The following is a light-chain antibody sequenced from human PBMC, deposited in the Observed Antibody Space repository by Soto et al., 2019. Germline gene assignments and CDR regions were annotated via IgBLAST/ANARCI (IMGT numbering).Light chain of an antibody. CDR3: QQYNSYSLT. V-gene: IGKV1-5*03. J-gene: IGKJ1*01. CDR1: QSISGW. CDR2: KAS. Sequence: DIQMTQSPSILSASVGDSVTITCRASQSISGWLAWYQQKPGKAPKLLISKASTLESGVPSRFSGSGSGTEFTLTISSLQPDDFATYYCQQYNSYSLTFGQGTKVEI.